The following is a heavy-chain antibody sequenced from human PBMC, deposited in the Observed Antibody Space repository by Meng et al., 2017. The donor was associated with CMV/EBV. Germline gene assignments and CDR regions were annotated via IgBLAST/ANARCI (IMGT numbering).Heavy chain of an antibody. CDR2: IIPIFGTA. V-gene: IGHV1-69*05. D-gene: IGHD6-13*01. CDR3: ARSEWQQLPRGGLDY. Sequence: SGGTFSSYAISWVRQAPGQGLEWMGGIIPIFGTANYAQKFQGRITITTDESTSTAYMELSSLRSEDTAVYYCARSEWQQLPRGGLDYWGQGTLVTVSS. J-gene: IGHJ4*02. CDR1: GGTFSSYA.